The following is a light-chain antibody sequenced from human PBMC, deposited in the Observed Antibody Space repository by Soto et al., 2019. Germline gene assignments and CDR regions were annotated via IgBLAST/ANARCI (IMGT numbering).Light chain of an antibody. CDR3: MQALQTPIT. Sequence: DIVMTQSPLALPVTPGEPASISCRSSQSLLQSNGYNYLDWYLQKPGQSPQLLIYLGSNRASGVPDRFSGSGSGTDFTLKISRVDAEDVGVYYCMQALQTPITFGQGTRLEIK. CDR2: LGS. J-gene: IGKJ5*01. CDR1: QSLLQSNGYNY. V-gene: IGKV2-28*01.